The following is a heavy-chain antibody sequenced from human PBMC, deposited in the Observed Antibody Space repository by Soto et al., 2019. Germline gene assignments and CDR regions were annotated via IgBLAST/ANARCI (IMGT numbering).Heavy chain of an antibody. J-gene: IGHJ6*02. V-gene: IGHV4-34*01. D-gene: IGHD1-7*01. CDR2: INHSGST. Sequence: PPETLSLTCAVYVGSFSCYYWSWIRQPPGKGLEWIGEINHSGSTNYNPSLKSRVTISVDTSKNQFSLKLSSVTAADTAVYYCARGETGTYYYYYYGMDVWGQGTTVTVSS. CDR1: VGSFSCYY. CDR3: ARGETGTYYYYYYGMDV.